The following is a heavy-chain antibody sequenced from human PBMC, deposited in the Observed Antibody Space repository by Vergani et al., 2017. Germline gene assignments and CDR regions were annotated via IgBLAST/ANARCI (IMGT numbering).Heavy chain of an antibody. D-gene: IGHD1-7*01. CDR3: VKGKGTFEN. Sequence: VQLVESGGGLVQPGGSLRLSCTASGFTFSDFWMTWVRQAPGKGLEWVAFIRYDGSRRDYGESVKGRFTISRDNSKNMVYIQMNSLRPEDTAVYYCVKGKGTFENWGQGTLVTVSS. CDR2: IRYDGSRR. CDR1: GFTFSDFW. V-gene: IGHV3-30*02. J-gene: IGHJ4*02.